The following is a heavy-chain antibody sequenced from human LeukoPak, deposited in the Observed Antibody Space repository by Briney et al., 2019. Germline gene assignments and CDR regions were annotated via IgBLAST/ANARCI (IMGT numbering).Heavy chain of an antibody. CDR2: INPNSGNT. CDR1: GYTFTSYD. V-gene: IGHV1-8*03. CDR3: ERGKVPAACILRFDY. D-gene: IGHD6-25*01. Sequence: ASVKVSCKASGYTFTSYDINWVRQAPGQGLEWMGWINPNSGNTSYAQKFQGRVTITRNNSISTAYMELSSLRSEDTAVYYCERGKVPAACILRFDYWGQGTLVTVSS. J-gene: IGHJ4*02.